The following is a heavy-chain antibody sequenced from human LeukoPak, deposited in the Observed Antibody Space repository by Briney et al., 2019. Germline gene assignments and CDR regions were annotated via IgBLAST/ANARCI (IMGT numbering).Heavy chain of an antibody. CDR3: VRLLSPYDAFDI. V-gene: IGHV1-2*02. CDR2: INPRNGET. CDR1: GYSFVVYY. Sequence: ASVKVSCKASGYSFVVYYVHWWRQAPGQGLEWMGWINPRNGETSYAQTFQGRVTMTTDTSTSTAYMELRSLRSDDTAVYYCVRLLSPYDAFDIWGQGTMVTVSS. D-gene: IGHD2-21*02. J-gene: IGHJ3*02.